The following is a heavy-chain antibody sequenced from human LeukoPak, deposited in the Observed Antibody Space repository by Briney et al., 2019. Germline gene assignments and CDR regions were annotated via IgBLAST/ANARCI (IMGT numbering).Heavy chain of an antibody. Sequence: GGSLRLSCAASGFTFSSYAMSWVRQAPGKGLEWVSAISGSGGSTYYADSVKGRFTISRDNSKNTLHLQMNSLRAEDTAVYYCAKDGVAVGTETDVWGKGTTVTVSS. CDR2: ISGSGGST. J-gene: IGHJ6*04. CDR1: GFTFSSYA. CDR3: AKDGVAVGTETDV. V-gene: IGHV3-23*01. D-gene: IGHD6-19*01.